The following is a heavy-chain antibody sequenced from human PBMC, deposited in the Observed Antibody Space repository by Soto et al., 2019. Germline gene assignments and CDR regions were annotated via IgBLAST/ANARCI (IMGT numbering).Heavy chain of an antibody. CDR1: GFTFSSYA. J-gene: IGHJ4*02. CDR2: ISGSGGST. Sequence: EVQLLESGGGLVQPGGSLRLSCAASGFTFSSYAMSWVRQAPGKGLEWVSAISGSGGSTYYADSVKGRFTISRDNSKNTLYLQMNSLRAEDTAVYYCAGPSIDANSGSYDYWGQGTLVTVSS. V-gene: IGHV3-23*01. D-gene: IGHD1-26*01. CDR3: AGPSIDANSGSYDY.